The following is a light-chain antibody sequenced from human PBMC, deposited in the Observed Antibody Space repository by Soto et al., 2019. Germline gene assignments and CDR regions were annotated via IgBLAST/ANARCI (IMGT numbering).Light chain of an antibody. CDR2: GAS. Sequence: IQLTQSPSSLSASVGDRVTITCRASQGIINYLAWYQQKPGKAPKLLIYGASTLQSGVPSRFGGSGSGTDFTLAVSSLQPEYCATYYCQQLFMYPPTFGPGTKVYIK. J-gene: IGKJ3*01. V-gene: IGKV1-9*01. CDR3: QQLFMYPPT. CDR1: QGIINY.